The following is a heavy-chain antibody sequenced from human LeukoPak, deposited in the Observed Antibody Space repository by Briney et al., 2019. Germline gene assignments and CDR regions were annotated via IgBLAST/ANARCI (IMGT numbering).Heavy chain of an antibody. CDR2: IKSKTDGGTT. CDR3: TTDPLIHSSSWYPRDY. J-gene: IGHJ4*02. V-gene: IGHV3-15*01. Sequence: GGSLRLSCAASGFTFSSYGMHWVRQAPGKGLEWVGRIKSKTDGGTTDYAAPVKGRYTISRDDSKNTLYLQMNSLKTEDTAVYYCTTDPLIHSSSWYPRDYWGQGTLVTVSS. CDR1: GFTFSSYG. D-gene: IGHD6-13*01.